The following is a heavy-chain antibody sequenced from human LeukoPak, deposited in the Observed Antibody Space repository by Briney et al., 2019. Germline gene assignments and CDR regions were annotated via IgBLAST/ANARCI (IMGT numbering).Heavy chain of an antibody. V-gene: IGHV4-4*02. D-gene: IGHD3-10*01. CDR2: IYYSGST. J-gene: IGHJ3*02. Sequence: SETLSLTCAVSGGPIISSNWWSWVRQPPGKGLEWIGEIYYSGSTNYNPSLKSRVTISVDRSKNQFSLKLSSVTAADTAVYYCARAGSGTDAFDIWGQGTMVTVSS. CDR1: GGPIISSNW. CDR3: ARAGSGTDAFDI.